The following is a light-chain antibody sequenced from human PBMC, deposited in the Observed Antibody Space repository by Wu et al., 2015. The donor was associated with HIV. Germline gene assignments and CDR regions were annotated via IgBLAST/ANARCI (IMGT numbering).Light chain of an antibody. CDR3: QQYYSNPWT. V-gene: IGKV1-13*02. J-gene: IGKJ1*01. CDR2: DAS. CDR1: QGISSA. Sequence: AIQLTQSPSSLSASVGDRVTITCRASQGISSALAWYQQKPGKAPKFLIYDASSLEGGVPSRFSGSGSGTDFTLTISSLQPEDSATYHCQQYYSNPWTFGQGTKVEIK.